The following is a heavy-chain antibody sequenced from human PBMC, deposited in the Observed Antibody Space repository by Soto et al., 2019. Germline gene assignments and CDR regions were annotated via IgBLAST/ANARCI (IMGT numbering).Heavy chain of an antibody. J-gene: IGHJ3*02. Sequence: GGSLRLSCAASGFTFSSYAMSWVRQAPGKGLERVSAISGSGGSTYYADSVKGRFTISRDNSKNTLYLQMNSLRAEDTAVYYCAKDYYDSSGYSPDPDAFYIWGQGTMVTVSS. CDR1: GFTFSSYA. D-gene: IGHD3-22*01. CDR2: ISGSGGST. V-gene: IGHV3-23*01. CDR3: AKDYYDSSGYSPDPDAFYI.